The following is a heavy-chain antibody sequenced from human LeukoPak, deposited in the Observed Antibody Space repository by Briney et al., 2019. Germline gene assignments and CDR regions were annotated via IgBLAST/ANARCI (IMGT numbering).Heavy chain of an antibody. CDR3: ARDRLCPFRSGSTRCVDP. CDR1: GGSVSSESYN. V-gene: IGHV4-61*01. Sequence: SETLSLTCTVSGGSVSSESYNWIWIRQHPGKGLEWNGYIYYSGSTNYNPSLKSRVTISVDTSKNQFSLKLSSVTAADTAVYYCARDRLCPFRSGSTRCVDPWGQGTLVTVSS. J-gene: IGHJ5*02. D-gene: IGHD6-25*01. CDR2: IYYSGST.